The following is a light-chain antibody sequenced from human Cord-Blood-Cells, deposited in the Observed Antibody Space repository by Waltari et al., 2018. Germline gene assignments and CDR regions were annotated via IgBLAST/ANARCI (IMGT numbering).Light chain of an antibody. CDR3: SSYAGSNNLV. J-gene: IGLJ2*01. CDR2: EVS. Sequence: QSALTQPPSASGSPGQSVTISCIGTSSDVGGYNYVSWYQQHPGKAPKLMIYEVSKRPSGVPDRFSGSKSGNTASLTVSGLQAEDDADYYCSSYAGSNNLVFGGGTKLTVL. V-gene: IGLV2-8*01. CDR1: SSDVGGYNY.